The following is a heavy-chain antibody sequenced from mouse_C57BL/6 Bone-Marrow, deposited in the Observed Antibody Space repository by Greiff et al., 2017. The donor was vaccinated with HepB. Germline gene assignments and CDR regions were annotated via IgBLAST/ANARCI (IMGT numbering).Heavy chain of an antibody. CDR1: GFTFTDYY. V-gene: IGHV7-3*01. J-gene: IGHJ2*01. CDR3: SSYTGDFDC. D-gene: IGHD4-1*01. CDR2: IRNKANGYTT. Sequence: EVQRVESGGGLVQPGGSLSLSCAASGFTFTDYYMSWVSQPPGKALEWLGFIRNKANGYTTEYSASVKGQFTISRDISQSILYLQMNALRAEDSATCYCSSYTGDFDCWGQGTTLTVSS.